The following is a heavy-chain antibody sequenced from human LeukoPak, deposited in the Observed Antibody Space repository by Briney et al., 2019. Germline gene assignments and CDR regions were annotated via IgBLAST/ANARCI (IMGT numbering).Heavy chain of an antibody. D-gene: IGHD1-26*01. CDR2: IIPILGIA. CDR3: ARGPVGATIPDY. J-gene: IGHJ4*02. CDR1: GYTFTSYA. V-gene: IGHV1-69*04. Sequence: ASVKVSCKASGYTFTSYAISWVRQAPGQGLEWMGRIIPILGIANYAQKFQGRVTITADKSTSTAYMELSSLRSEDTAVYYCARGPVGATIPDYWGQGALVTVSS.